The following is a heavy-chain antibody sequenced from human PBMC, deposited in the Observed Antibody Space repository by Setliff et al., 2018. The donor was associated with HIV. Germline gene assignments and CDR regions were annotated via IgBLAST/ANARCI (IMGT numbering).Heavy chain of an antibody. CDR2: IYSTGAT. Sequence: PSQTLSLTCSVSGGSISNFYWSWIRQPPGKGLEWVGHIYSTGATNYNPSLKSRVTLSADTSKNQLSLSLTSVTAADTAVYYCARVRLTMIMMVDYFDQWGQGTQVTVSS. D-gene: IGHD3-22*01. CDR3: ARVRLTMIMMVDYFDQ. J-gene: IGHJ4*02. V-gene: IGHV4-4*07. CDR1: GGSISNFY.